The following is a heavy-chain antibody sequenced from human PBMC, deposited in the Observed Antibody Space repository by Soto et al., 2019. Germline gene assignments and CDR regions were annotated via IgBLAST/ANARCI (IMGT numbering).Heavy chain of an antibody. CDR1: GGSISSYY. Sequence: QVQLQESGPGLVRPSETLSLICTVSGGSISSYYWSWIRQPPGKGLEWIGYIYYSGTTRYNPSLKSRVTISVDMSKNQFSLKLSSLTAADTAVYHCARHVPYCSDSSHCAYGLDVWGQGTTVTVSS. D-gene: IGHD2-15*01. CDR3: ARHVPYCSDSSHCAYGLDV. J-gene: IGHJ6*02. V-gene: IGHV4-59*08. CDR2: IYYSGTT.